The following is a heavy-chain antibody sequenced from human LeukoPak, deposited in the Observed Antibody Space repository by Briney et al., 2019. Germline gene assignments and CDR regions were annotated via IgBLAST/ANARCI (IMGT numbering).Heavy chain of an antibody. V-gene: IGHV3-7*04. D-gene: IGHD3-10*01. CDR1: GFSFGNYA. J-gene: IGHJ4*02. CDR2: IKQDGSEI. CDR3: ARARYGSGGYFFDF. Sequence: PGGSLRLSCVASGFSFGNYAMTWVRQAPGKGLECVANIKQDGSEIYFVDSVKGRFTISRDNAKSSMYLQMNSLRGEDTAVYYCARARYGSGGYFFDFWGQGTLVTVSS.